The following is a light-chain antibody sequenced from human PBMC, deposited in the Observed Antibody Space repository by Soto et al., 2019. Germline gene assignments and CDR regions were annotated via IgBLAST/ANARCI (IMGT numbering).Light chain of an antibody. CDR3: QQYGSSLLT. J-gene: IGKJ4*01. CDR2: GAS. V-gene: IGKV3-20*01. CDR1: QSVSSSF. Sequence: DIVLTQSPGTLSLSPGERATLSCRASQSVSSSFLAWYQQKPGQAPRLLIYGASSRATGIQDRFSGSGSATDFTLTISRLEPEDFAVYYCQQYGSSLLTFGGGTKVEIK.